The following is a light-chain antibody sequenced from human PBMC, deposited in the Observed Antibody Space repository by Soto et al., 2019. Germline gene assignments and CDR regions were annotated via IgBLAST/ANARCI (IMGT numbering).Light chain of an antibody. CDR1: TGAVTSGHY. V-gene: IGLV7-46*01. CDR2: DTS. Sequence: QAVVTQEPSLTVSPGGTVTLTCGFSTGAVTSGHYPYWFQQKPGQAPRTMIYDTSKKHSWTPARFSGSLLGGKAALTLSGAQPEDEADYYCLLSYSGGRVVFGGGTKLTVL. J-gene: IGLJ2*01. CDR3: LLSYSGGRVV.